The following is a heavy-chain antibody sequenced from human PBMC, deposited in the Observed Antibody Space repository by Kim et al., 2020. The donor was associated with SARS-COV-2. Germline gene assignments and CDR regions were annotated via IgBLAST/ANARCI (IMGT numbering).Heavy chain of an antibody. CDR2: SK. CDR3: ARDLHYCVMDV. Sequence: SKYYTVSVKGRFTSTKDNSKNTLYLQMNSLRADDTAVYYCARDLHYCVMDVWGQGTTVTVSS. V-gene: IGHV3-53*01. J-gene: IGHJ6*02.